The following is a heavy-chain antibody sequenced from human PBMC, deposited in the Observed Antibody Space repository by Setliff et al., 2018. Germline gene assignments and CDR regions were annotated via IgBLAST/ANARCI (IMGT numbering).Heavy chain of an antibody. Sequence: PGESLKISCKVSGYNFTTYWIGLVRQMPGKGLEWVGLIYPGDSDLRYSPSFQGQVTISVDKSISTAYLQWASLKASDTAIYYCVRGVGATCPRPDAFDVWGQGTLVTVSS. V-gene: IGHV5-51*01. D-gene: IGHD1-26*01. CDR3: VRGVGATCPRPDAFDV. CDR1: GYNFTTYW. J-gene: IGHJ3*01. CDR2: IYPGDSDL.